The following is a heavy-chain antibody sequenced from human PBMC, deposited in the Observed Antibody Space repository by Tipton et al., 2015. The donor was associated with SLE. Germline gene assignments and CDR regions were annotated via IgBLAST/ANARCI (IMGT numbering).Heavy chain of an antibody. CDR2: IHNSGKA. Sequence: GLVKPSETLSLTCTVSGGSISDHYWSWVRQPPGSGLEWIANIHNSGKANYNPSLENRVTISVDTSRNQFSLQVRSMTPADTALYFCTRDSDGRRAFDIWGQGTMVTVSS. V-gene: IGHV4-59*11. CDR1: GGSISDHY. CDR3: TRDSDGRRAFDI. D-gene: IGHD1-14*01. J-gene: IGHJ3*02.